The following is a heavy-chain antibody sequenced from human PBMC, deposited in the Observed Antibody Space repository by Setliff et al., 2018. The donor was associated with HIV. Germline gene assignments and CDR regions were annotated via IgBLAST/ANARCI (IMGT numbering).Heavy chain of an antibody. D-gene: IGHD1-26*01. CDR2: INAANENT. V-gene: IGHV1-3*01. CDR3: ARGRGSYYYYGMDV. Sequence: ASVKVSCKASGYTFTGYYVHWVRQAPGQRLEWMGWINAANENTQYSKKFQGRLTITRDTSANTAYMELSSLRSDDTAVYYWARGRGSYYYYGMDVWGQGTTVTVSS. J-gene: IGHJ6*02. CDR1: GYTFTGYY.